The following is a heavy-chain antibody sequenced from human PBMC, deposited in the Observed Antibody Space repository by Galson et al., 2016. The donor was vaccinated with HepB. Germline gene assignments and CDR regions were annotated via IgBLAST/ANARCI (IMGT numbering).Heavy chain of an antibody. Sequence: SVKVSCKAGGYTFTNYAIHWVRQAPGQSLEWMGWIAGGNGNTRYSQQFQGRVTFTRDTSASIVYMEMSSLRSEDTAVFYCVRNVGGYNFGDWGQGTLVIVSS. CDR2: IAGGNGNT. J-gene: IGHJ4*02. V-gene: IGHV1-3*01. CDR1: GYTFTNYA. CDR3: VRNVGGYNFGD. D-gene: IGHD5-24*01.